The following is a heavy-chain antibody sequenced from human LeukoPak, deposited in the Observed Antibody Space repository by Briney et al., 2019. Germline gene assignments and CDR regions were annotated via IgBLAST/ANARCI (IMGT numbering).Heavy chain of an antibody. CDR2: ISSSSSYI. Sequence: RSGGSLRLSCAASGFTFSSYSMNWVRRAPGKGLEWVSSISSSSSYIYYADSVKGRFTISRDNAKNSLYLQMNSLRAEDTAVYYCARDGGGGLTDYWGQGTLVTVSS. CDR3: ARDGGGGLTDY. V-gene: IGHV3-21*01. J-gene: IGHJ4*02. D-gene: IGHD3-10*01. CDR1: GFTFSSYS.